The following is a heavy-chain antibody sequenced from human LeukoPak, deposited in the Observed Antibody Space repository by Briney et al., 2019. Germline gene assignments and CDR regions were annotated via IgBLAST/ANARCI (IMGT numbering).Heavy chain of an antibody. CDR3: ARDRGWGKGDSEWELPNHFDY. D-gene: IGHD1-26*01. Sequence: RGSLRLSCAASGVTFCGYSMNWVRRAPGNGVEGVSSISSSSSDIYYADSMKGRFTISTDNAKNSLYLQMNSLRVEDTAVYYCARDRGWGKGDSEWELPNHFDYWGQGTLVTVSS. J-gene: IGHJ4*02. CDR2: ISSSSSDI. V-gene: IGHV3-21*01. CDR1: GVTFCGYS.